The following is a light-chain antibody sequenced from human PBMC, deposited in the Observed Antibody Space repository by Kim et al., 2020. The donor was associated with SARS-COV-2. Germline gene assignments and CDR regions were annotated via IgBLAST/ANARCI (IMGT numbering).Light chain of an antibody. CDR2: SAS. V-gene: IGKV3-15*01. CDR1: QSVTNK. J-gene: IGKJ5*01. CDR3: QQYTSWPLT. Sequence: VSPGERATLSCTTSQSVTNKLAWYQQKPGQAPRLLISSASTRATNIPARFSGSGSGTDFSLTISGLQSEDIAIYFCQQYTSWPLTFGRGTRLEIK.